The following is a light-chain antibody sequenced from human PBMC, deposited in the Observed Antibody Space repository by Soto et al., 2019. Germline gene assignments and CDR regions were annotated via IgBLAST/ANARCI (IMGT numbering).Light chain of an antibody. CDR3: SSYAGTNNRYV. Sequence: QSALTQPPSASGSPGQSVTISCTGTGSDIGGYNFVSWYQQHPGKVPKLIIYEVNKRPSGVPDRFSGSKSGNTASLTVSGLQADDEAYYYFSSYAGTNNRYVFGTGTKLTVL. CDR1: GSDIGGYNF. CDR2: EVN. V-gene: IGLV2-8*01. J-gene: IGLJ1*01.